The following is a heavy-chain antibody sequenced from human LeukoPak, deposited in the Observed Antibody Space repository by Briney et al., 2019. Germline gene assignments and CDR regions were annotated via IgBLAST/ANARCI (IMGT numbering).Heavy chain of an antibody. J-gene: IGHJ4*02. CDR2: ISYDGSNK. V-gene: IGHV3-30*03. CDR1: GFTFSSYG. CDR3: AISNYYDSSGPDY. Sequence: GGSLRLSCAASGFTFSSYGMHGVRQAPGKGLEWVAVISYDGSNKYYADSVKGRFTISRDNSKNTLYLQMNSLRAEDTAVYYCAISNYYDSSGPDYWGQGTLVTVSS. D-gene: IGHD3-22*01.